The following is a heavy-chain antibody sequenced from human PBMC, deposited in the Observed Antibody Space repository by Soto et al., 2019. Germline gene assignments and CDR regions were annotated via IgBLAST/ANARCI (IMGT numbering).Heavy chain of an antibody. Sequence: SETLSLTCAVYGGSFSGYYWSWIRQPPGKGLEWIGEINHSGSTNYNPSLKSRVTISVDTSKNQFSLKLSSVTAADTAVYYCARGRGSSSWYGPQGSDYWGQGTLVTVSS. J-gene: IGHJ4*02. D-gene: IGHD6-13*01. V-gene: IGHV4-34*01. CDR3: ARGRGSSSWYGPQGSDY. CDR2: INHSGST. CDR1: GGSFSGYY.